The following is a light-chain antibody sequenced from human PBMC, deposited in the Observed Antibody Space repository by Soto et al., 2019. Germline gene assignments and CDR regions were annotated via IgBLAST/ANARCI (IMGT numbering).Light chain of an antibody. V-gene: IGKV1-33*01. CDR1: QDISNY. J-gene: IGKJ4*01. Sequence: DIQMTQSPSSLSASVGDRVTITCQASQDISNYLDWYHQKPGKATKLLIYDASNLETGVPSRFSGSGSGTDFTFTISSLQPEDIATYYCQQYDNLPLTFGGGTKVDI. CDR2: DAS. CDR3: QQYDNLPLT.